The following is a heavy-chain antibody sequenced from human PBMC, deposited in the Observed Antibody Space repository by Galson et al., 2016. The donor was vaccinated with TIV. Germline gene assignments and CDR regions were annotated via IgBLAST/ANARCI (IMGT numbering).Heavy chain of an antibody. Sequence: SVKVSCKASGYIFINYYIHWVRQAPGQGLEWLGWFNPDSGATQYAQKLQGRVTMTRDTSISTAYMELRRLISDDTAVYYCARVNWGRAFDYWGQGTQVTVSS. D-gene: IGHD7-27*01. CDR1: GYIFINYY. J-gene: IGHJ4*02. V-gene: IGHV1-2*02. CDR3: ARVNWGRAFDY. CDR2: FNPDSGAT.